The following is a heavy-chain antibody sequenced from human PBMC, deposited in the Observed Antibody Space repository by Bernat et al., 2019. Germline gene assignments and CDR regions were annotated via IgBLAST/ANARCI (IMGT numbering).Heavy chain of an antibody. CDR2: TWYDGSSK. J-gene: IGHJ6*03. CDR3: AIGVVDQNYHYYMEV. CDR1: GFTFSSYG. Sequence: QVQLVESGGGVVQPGRSLRLSCAASGFTFSSYGMHWVRQAPGKGLEWVAVTWYDGSSKYYADSVKGRFTITRDNSKNTLFLQMNSLRAEDTAVYYCAIGVVDQNYHYYMEVWGNGTMVTV. V-gene: IGHV3-33*01. D-gene: IGHD2-15*01.